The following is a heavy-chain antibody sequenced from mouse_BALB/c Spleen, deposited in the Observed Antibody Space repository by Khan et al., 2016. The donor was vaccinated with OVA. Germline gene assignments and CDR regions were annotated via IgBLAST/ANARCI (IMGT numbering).Heavy chain of an antibody. Sequence: EVQLQQSGAELVRPGALVKLSCKASGFNIKDYYMHWVKQRPEQGLVWIGRIAPENGDTIYDPKFQGKASITSDTSSNTAYLQLSSLTSEDTAVDYCASDGYSPRFAYWGQGTLVTVSA. D-gene: IGHD2-3*01. V-gene: IGHV14-1*02. CDR2: IAPENGDT. J-gene: IGHJ3*01. CDR1: GFNIKDYY. CDR3: ASDGYSPRFAY.